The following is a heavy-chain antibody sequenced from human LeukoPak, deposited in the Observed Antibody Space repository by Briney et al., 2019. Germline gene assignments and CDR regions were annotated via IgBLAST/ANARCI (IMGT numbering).Heavy chain of an antibody. CDR3: AKDFYGDLYYFDY. Sequence: GGSLRLSCAASGFIFSSYAMSWVRQAPGKGLEWVSSTSGSGGSTDYADSVKGRFTISRDNSKNTLYLQMNSLRAEDTAVYYCAKDFYGDLYYFDYWGQGTLVTVSS. D-gene: IGHD4-17*01. J-gene: IGHJ4*02. CDR1: GFIFSSYA. V-gene: IGHV3-23*01. CDR2: TSGSGGST.